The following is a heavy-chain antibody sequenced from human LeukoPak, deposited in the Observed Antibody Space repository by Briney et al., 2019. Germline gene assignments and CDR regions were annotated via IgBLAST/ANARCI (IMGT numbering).Heavy chain of an antibody. J-gene: IGHJ5*01. Sequence: AGGSLRLSCAASGFTFDDYAMHWVRQAPGKGLEWVSGINWNGGIIGYVDSVKGRLTISRDNAKNSLHLQMNSLRPEDTALYYCAKDGGSCGRNWFDSWGQGTLATVSS. D-gene: IGHD2-15*01. CDR3: AKDGGSCGRNWFDS. V-gene: IGHV3-9*01. CDR1: GFTFDDYA. CDR2: INWNGGII.